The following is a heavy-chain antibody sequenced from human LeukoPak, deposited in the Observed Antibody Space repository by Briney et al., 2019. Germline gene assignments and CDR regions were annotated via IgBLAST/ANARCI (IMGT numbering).Heavy chain of an antibody. CDR3: ARDSAAAAGNDYFDY. CDR2: IYYGGST. J-gene: IGHJ4*02. Sequence: SETLSLTCTVSGGSISSYYWSWIRQPPGKGLEWIGYIYYGGSTNYNPSLKSRVTISVDTSKNQFSLKLSSVTAADTAVYYCARDSAAAAGNDYFDYWGQGTLVTVSS. D-gene: IGHD6-13*01. V-gene: IGHV4-59*01. CDR1: GGSISSYY.